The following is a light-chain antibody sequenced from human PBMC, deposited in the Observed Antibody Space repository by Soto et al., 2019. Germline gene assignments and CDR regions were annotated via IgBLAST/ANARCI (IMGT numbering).Light chain of an antibody. CDR2: AAY. V-gene: IGKV1-16*02. CDR3: QQYYRLPLT. J-gene: IGKJ4*01. Sequence: DIRMTQSPSSLSASVGDRVTITCRASQDISNYLAWFQQKPGRAPKSLIYAAYDLQSGVPSKFSGSVSGTVFTLTISSLQPEDSATYYCQQYYRLPLTFGGGTKVEIK. CDR1: QDISNY.